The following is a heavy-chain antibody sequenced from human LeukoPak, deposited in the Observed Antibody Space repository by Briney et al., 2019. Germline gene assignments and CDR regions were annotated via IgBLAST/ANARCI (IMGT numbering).Heavy chain of an antibody. V-gene: IGHV3-23*01. J-gene: IGHJ5*02. CDR3: AKARTLTTLLGS. CDR2: ITGSGHTT. Sequence: RGSLRLSCAASGFTFSNYAMSWVRQAPGKGLEWVSGITGSGHTTYYADAVRGRFTFSRGNSKNTLFLQMNSLRAEDTAVYYCAKARTLTTLLGSWGQGTLVTVSS. CDR1: GFTFSNYA. D-gene: IGHD4-17*01.